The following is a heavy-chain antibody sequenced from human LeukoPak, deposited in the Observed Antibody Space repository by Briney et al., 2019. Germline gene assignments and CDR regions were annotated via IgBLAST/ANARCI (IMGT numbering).Heavy chain of an antibody. V-gene: IGHV4-34*01. Sequence: PSETLSLTCAVYGGSFSGYYWNWIRQPPGKGLEWIGEMTHIGSTNYNPSLKSRVIISVDTSKNQFSLRLSSVTAADTAVYYCARHYGPWGQGTLVTVSS. D-gene: IGHD3-16*01. CDR1: GGSFSGYY. CDR3: ARHYGP. J-gene: IGHJ5*02. CDR2: MTHIGST.